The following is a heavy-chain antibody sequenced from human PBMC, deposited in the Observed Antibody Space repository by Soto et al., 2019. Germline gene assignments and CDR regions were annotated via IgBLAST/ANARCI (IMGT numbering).Heavy chain of an antibody. CDR1: GGSISSYY. V-gene: IGHV4-59*08. Sequence: PSETLSLTCTVSGGSISSYYWSWIRQPPGKGLEWIGYIYYSGGTNYNPSLKSRVTISVDTSKNQFSLKLSSVTAADTAVYYCESRNRSPGYSSGYYFDYWGQGTLVTVSS. D-gene: IGHD6-19*01. J-gene: IGHJ4*02. CDR2: IYYSGGT. CDR3: ESRNRSPGYSSGYYFDY.